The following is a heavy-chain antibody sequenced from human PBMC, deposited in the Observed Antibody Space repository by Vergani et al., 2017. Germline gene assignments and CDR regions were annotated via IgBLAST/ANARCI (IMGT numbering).Heavy chain of an antibody. Sequence: QVQLVQSGAEVKKPGSSVKVSCKASGGTFSSSAITWLRQAPGQGPEWLGWISSYNGHTMYSQNFQDRVTMTTDTSASTVYLEVRSLRPDDTAVYYCGRHISASGTPYSGMDVWGQGTTVIVSS. V-gene: IGHV1-18*01. CDR2: ISSYNGHT. D-gene: IGHD2-21*01. J-gene: IGHJ6*02. CDR3: GRHISASGTPYSGMDV. CDR1: GGTFSSSA.